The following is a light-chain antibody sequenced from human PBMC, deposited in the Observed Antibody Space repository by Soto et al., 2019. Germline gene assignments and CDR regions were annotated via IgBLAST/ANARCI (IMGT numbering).Light chain of an antibody. CDR3: QSYDSSLSGVV. V-gene: IGLV1-40*01. CDR2: GSN. Sequence: QSVLTQPPSVSGVPGQRVTMSCTGGSSNIGAGYDVNWYQQVSGTAPKLLIYGSNNRPSWVSDRLSGSRSGTSAALAITGLQAEDEADYYCQSYDSSLSGVVFGGGTKLTVL. CDR1: SSNIGAGYD. J-gene: IGLJ2*01.